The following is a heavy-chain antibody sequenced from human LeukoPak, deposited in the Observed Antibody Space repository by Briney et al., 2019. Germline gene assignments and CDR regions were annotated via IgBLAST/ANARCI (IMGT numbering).Heavy chain of an antibody. J-gene: IGHJ4*02. CDR1: GGSISSYY. Sequence: SETLSLTCTVSGGSISSYYWSWIRQPPGKGLEWIGYIYYSGSTNHNPSLKSRVTISVDTSKNQFSLKLSSVTAADTAVYYCARDGEQWLGGGGFDYWGQGTLVTVSS. D-gene: IGHD6-19*01. V-gene: IGHV4-59*01. CDR3: ARDGEQWLGGGGFDY. CDR2: IYYSGST.